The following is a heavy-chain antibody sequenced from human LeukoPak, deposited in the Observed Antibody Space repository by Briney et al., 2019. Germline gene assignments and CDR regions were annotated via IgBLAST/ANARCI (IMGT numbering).Heavy chain of an antibody. CDR1: GYTLTELS. Sequence: ASVKVSCKVSGYTLTELSMHWVRQAPGKGLEWMGGFDPEDGETIYAQKFQGRVTMTRDTSISTAYTELSRLTSDDTAVYYCARDRAGYCSSRSCSQGGFDFWGQGTMVTVSS. D-gene: IGHD2-2*01. CDR2: FDPEDGET. J-gene: IGHJ3*01. CDR3: ARDRAGYCSSRSCSQGGFDF. V-gene: IGHV1-24*01.